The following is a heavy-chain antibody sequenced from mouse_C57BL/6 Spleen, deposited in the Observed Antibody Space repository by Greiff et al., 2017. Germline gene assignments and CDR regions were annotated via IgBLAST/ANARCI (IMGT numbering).Heavy chain of an antibody. V-gene: IGHV1-80*01. D-gene: IGHD4-1*01. Sequence: QVQLKQSGAELVKPGASVKISCKASGYAFSSYWMNWVKQRPGKGLEWIGQIYPGDGDTNYNGKFKGKATLTADKSSSTAYMQLSSLTSEDSAVYCCARDWDAADYFDYWGQGTTLTVSS. J-gene: IGHJ2*01. CDR1: GYAFSSYW. CDR3: ARDWDAADYFDY. CDR2: IYPGDGDT.